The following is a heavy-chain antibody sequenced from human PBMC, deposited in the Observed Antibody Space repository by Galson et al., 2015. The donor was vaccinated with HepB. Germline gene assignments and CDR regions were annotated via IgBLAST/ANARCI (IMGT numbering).Heavy chain of an antibody. Sequence: LRLSCAASGFTFSSYSMNWVRQAPGKGLEWVSYISSGSGTIYYADPVKGRFTISRDNAKNSLYLQMNSLRAEDTAVYFCARAPHCSNGICYVRYYMDVWGKGTTVTVSS. V-gene: IGHV3-48*01. CDR3: ARAPHCSNGICYVRYYMDV. D-gene: IGHD2-8*01. J-gene: IGHJ6*03. CDR2: ISSGSGTI. CDR1: GFTFSSYS.